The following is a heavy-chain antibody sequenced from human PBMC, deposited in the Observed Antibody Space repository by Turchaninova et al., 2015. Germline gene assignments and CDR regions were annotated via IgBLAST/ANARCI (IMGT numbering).Heavy chain of an antibody. V-gene: IGHV1-3*01. J-gene: IGHJ5*02. CDR2: INSGSGYT. Sequence: QVQLVQSGAEGKKPGASVMCHCKASGYTFTSYTMHWVRQAPGQRLEWLGWINSGSGYTKYSQKFQGRVTITRDTSASTAYMDLSSLTSEDTAVYYGARGSTWGDWFDPWGQGTLVTVSS. D-gene: IGHD7-27*01. CDR3: ARGSTWGDWFDP. CDR1: GYTFTSYT.